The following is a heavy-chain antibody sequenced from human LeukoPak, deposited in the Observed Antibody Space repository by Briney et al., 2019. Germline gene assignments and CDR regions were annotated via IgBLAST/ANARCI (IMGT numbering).Heavy chain of an antibody. D-gene: IGHD6-19*01. V-gene: IGHV1-2*06. CDR2: INPNSGGT. Sequence: ASVKVSCKASGYTFTGYYMHWVRQAPGQGLEWMGLINPNSGGTNYAQKFQGRVTMTRHTSISTAYMELSRLRSDDTAVYYCARDSSGWDFYYWGQGTPVTVSS. CDR1: GYTFTGYY. J-gene: IGHJ4*02. CDR3: ARDSSGWDFYY.